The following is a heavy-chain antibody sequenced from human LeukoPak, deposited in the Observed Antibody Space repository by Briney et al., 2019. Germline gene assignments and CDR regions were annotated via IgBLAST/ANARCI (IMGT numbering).Heavy chain of an antibody. CDR1: SGSISSYD. J-gene: IGHJ4*02. Sequence: PSETLSLTCTVSSGSISSYDWSWIRQPAGKGLEWIGRIYTSGGPNYNPALKSRVTMSVATSQNQFSLKLSSVTAAATAVYYCARGRYGSGGYFFDYWGRGTLVTVSS. D-gene: IGHD3-10*01. CDR3: ARGRYGSGGYFFDY. CDR2: IYTSGGP. V-gene: IGHV4-4*07.